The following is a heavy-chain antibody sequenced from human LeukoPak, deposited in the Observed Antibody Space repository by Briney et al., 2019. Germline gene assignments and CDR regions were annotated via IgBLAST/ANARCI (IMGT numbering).Heavy chain of an antibody. J-gene: IGHJ4*02. CDR1: GFTFSNHA. Sequence: GRSLTLSCAASGFTFSNHAMHWVCQGPRKGLEWVTVIAYDGNNKYYADSVKGRFTISRDNSKNTLYLQMNSLRTEDTAVFYCARAPDSSGYYAPLDHGGQGTLVTVSS. CDR2: IAYDGNNK. D-gene: IGHD3-22*01. V-gene: IGHV3-30*16. CDR3: ARAPDSSGYYAPLDH.